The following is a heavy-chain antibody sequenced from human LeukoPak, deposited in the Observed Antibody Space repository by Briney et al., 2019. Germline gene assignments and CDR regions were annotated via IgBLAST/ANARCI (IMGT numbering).Heavy chain of an antibody. V-gene: IGHV4-34*01. CDR3: ARRRRIVGATPGAFDI. CDR2: INHSGST. J-gene: IGHJ3*02. D-gene: IGHD1-26*01. CDR1: GGSFSGYY. Sequence: SETLSLTCAVYGGSFSGYYWSWIRQPLGKGLEWIGEINHSGSTNYNPSLKSRVTISVDTSKNQFSLKLSSVTAADTAVYYCARRRRIVGATPGAFDIWGQGTMVTVSS.